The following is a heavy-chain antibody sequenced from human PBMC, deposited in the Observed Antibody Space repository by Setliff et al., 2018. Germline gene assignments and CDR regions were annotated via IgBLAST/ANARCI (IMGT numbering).Heavy chain of an antibody. Sequence: PGGSLRLSCAASGFTFSSYAMHWVRQAPGRGLEWLSCISPDNKKIYHADSVKGRFTISRDNAKNSLYLQMNSLRAEDTAVYYCARDRISRYYDSGAHAFDIWGQGTMVTVSS. V-gene: IGHV3-48*04. CDR2: ISPDNKKI. CDR3: ARDRISRYYDSGAHAFDI. D-gene: IGHD3-22*01. J-gene: IGHJ3*02. CDR1: GFTFSSYA.